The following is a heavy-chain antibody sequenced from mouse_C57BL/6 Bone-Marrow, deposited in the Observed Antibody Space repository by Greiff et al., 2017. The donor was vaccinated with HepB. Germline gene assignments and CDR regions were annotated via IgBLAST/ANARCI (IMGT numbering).Heavy chain of an antibody. CDR2: IWRGGST. Sequence: QVQLQQSGPGLVQPSQSLSITCTVSGFSLTSYGVHWVRQSQGKGLEWLGVIWRGGSTDYNDAFMSRLSITTDNSKSQVFFKMNSLQADDTAIYYCAKKGTLTCHWYFDVWGTVTTVTASS. CDR3: AKKGTLTCHWYFDV. V-gene: IGHV2-5*01. J-gene: IGHJ1*03. D-gene: IGHD4-1*01. CDR1: GFSLTSYG.